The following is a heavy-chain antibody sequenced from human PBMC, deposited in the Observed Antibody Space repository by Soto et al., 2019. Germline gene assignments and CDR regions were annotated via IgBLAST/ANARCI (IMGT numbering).Heavy chain of an antibody. CDR3: ARAPGDYFDY. J-gene: IGHJ4*02. CDR1: GGSFSGYY. Sequence: PSEILSLTCAVYGGSFSGYYWSWIRQHPGKGLEWIGYIFYSGSTYYNPSLKSRVTISVDTSKNQFSLKLSSVTAADTDVYYCARAPGDYFDYWGQGTPVNVSS. CDR2: IFYSGST. V-gene: IGHV4-31*11.